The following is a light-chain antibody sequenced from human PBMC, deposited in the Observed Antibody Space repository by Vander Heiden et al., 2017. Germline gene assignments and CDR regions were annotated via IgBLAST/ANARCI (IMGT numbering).Light chain of an antibody. Sequence: DIVMTQSPDSLAVSLGERATLNRKSRQSVLYSAKNRNYLTWYQQKPGQPPKLLIYWASTRESGVPDRFSGSGSGTDFTLTISSLQAEDVAIYYCQQYYSTPPTFGGGTKVEIK. CDR3: QQYYSTPPT. CDR2: WAS. V-gene: IGKV4-1*01. CDR1: QSVLYSAKNRNY. J-gene: IGKJ4*01.